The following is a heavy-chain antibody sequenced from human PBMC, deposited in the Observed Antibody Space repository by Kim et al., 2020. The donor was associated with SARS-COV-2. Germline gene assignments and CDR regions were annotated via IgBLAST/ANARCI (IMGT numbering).Heavy chain of an antibody. CDR3: ARELSGDNDVSYYYYGMDV. CDR1: GGSISSGGYY. D-gene: IGHD1-26*01. Sequence: SETLSITCTVSGGSISSGGYYWSWIRQHPGKGLEWIGYIYYSGSTYYNPSLKSRVTISVDTSKNQFSLKLSSVTAADTAVYYCARELSGDNDVSYYYYGMDVWGQGTTVTVSS. J-gene: IGHJ6*02. V-gene: IGHV4-31*03. CDR2: IYYSGST.